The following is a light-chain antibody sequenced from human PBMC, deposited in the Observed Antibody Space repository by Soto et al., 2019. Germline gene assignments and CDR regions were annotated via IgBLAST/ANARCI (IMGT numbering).Light chain of an antibody. CDR3: QQYNNWPPIT. V-gene: IGKV3-15*01. Sequence: EIVMTQSPATLSVSPGESATLSCRAIQSVSSNYLAWYQQKPGQAPRLLIYGASTRATGIPARFSGSGSGTEFTLTISSLQSEDFAVYYCQQYNNWPPITFGQGTRLEIK. J-gene: IGKJ5*01. CDR2: GAS. CDR1: QSVSSN.